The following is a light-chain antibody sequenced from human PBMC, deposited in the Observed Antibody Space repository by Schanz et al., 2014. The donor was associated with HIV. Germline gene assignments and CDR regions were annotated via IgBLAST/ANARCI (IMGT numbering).Light chain of an antibody. CDR2: SAS. CDR1: QTVSSNS. J-gene: IGKJ4*01. Sequence: EIVMTQSPATLSVSPGERATLSCRASQTVSSNSLGWYQQKRGQVPRLLIYSASRRANGIPDRFSGSGSGTDFTLTISRLEPEDFAVYYCQQRSNWPPLTFGGGTKVEIK. V-gene: IGKV3D-20*02. CDR3: QQRSNWPPLT.